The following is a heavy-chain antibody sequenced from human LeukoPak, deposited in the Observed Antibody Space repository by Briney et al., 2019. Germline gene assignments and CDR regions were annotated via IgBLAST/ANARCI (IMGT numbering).Heavy chain of an antibody. CDR1: GFTFSTYA. D-gene: IGHD6-6*01. Sequence: PGGSLRLSCAASGFTFSTYAMSWVRQAPGKGLEWVSTISGSGGSTFYADSVRGQFTISRDNSKNTVHLQMNSLRVEDTAVLYCAKMRGQLQLQYYMDVRGPGTTVAVSS. V-gene: IGHV3-23*01. CDR3: AKMRGQLQLQYYMDV. J-gene: IGHJ6*03. CDR2: ISGSGGST.